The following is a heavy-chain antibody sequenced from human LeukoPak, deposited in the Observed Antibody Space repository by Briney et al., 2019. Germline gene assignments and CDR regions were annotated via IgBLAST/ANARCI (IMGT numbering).Heavy chain of an antibody. J-gene: IGHJ4*02. Sequence: GGSLRLSCAASGFTFSNYAMSWVRQAPGKGLEWISSISGSGGSTHYVDSVKGRFTISRDKTKNTLYLQMNSLRAEDTAVYYCAKSSYYDASGYYREYYFDSWGQGTLVTVSS. V-gene: IGHV3-23*01. CDR1: GFTFSNYA. CDR3: AKSSYYDASGYYREYYFDS. D-gene: IGHD3-22*01. CDR2: ISGSGGST.